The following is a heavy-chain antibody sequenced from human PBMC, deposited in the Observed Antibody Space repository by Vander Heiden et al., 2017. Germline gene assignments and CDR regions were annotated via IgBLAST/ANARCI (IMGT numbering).Heavy chain of an antibody. V-gene: IGHV3-21*01. CDR2: ISSSSSYI. D-gene: IGHD4-17*01. J-gene: IGHJ6*02. Sequence: EVQLVESGGGLVKPGGSLRLSCAASGFTFSSYSMNWVRQAPGKGLEWVSSISSSSSYIYYADSVKGRFTISRDNAKNSLYLQMNSLRAEDTAVYYCARDSSYGDYGPYYYYGMDVWGQGTTVTVSS. CDR3: ARDSSYGDYGPYYYYGMDV. CDR1: GFTFSSYS.